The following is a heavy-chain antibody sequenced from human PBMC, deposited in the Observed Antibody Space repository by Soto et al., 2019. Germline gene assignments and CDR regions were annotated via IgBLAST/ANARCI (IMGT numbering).Heavy chain of an antibody. V-gene: IGHV1-69*13. CDR1: GGTFSSYA. CDR2: IIPIFGTA. J-gene: IGHJ3*02. CDR3: ARDQRGRRHYDILTGYSHDAFDI. D-gene: IGHD3-9*01. Sequence: SSVKVSCKASGGTFSSYAISWVRQAPGQGLEWMGGIIPIFGTANYAQKFQGRVTITADESTSTAYMELSSLRSEDTAVYYCARDQRGRRHYDILTGYSHDAFDIWGQGTMVTVSS.